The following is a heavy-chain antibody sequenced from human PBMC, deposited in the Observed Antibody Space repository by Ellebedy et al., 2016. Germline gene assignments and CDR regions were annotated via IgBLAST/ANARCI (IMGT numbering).Heavy chain of an antibody. CDR3: VRGNMRGYGGNSPRDDC. V-gene: IGHV3-74*01. D-gene: IGHD4-23*01. Sequence: GGSLRLXCAASGFTFSDYWMQWVRQAPGKGLKWVADINSAATITRYADTVKGRFTISRDSANNNLDLQMQGLRVEDTALYYCVRGNMRGYGGNSPRDDCWGQGTLVTVSS. CDR1: GFTFSDYW. CDR2: INSAATIT. J-gene: IGHJ4*02.